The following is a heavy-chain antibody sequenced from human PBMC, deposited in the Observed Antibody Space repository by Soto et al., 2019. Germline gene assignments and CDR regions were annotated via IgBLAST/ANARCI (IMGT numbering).Heavy chain of an antibody. Sequence: GGSLRLSCAASGFTVSSNYMSWVRQAPGKGLEWVSVIYSGGSTYYADSVKGRFTISRDNSKNTLYLQMNSLRAEDTAVYYCARDLVHRRITIFGVAPAYYYYGMDVWGQGTTVTVSS. CDR2: IYSGGST. D-gene: IGHD3-3*01. CDR3: ARDLVHRRITIFGVAPAYYYYGMDV. J-gene: IGHJ6*02. CDR1: GFTVSSNY. V-gene: IGHV3-53*01.